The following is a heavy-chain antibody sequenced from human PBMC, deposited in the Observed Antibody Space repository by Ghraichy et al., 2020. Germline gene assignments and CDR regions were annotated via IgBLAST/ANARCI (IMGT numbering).Heavy chain of an antibody. CDR2: ISGSGGST. V-gene: IGHV3-23*01. D-gene: IGHD3-22*01. CDR1: GFTFSSYA. Sequence: GESLNISCTASGFTFSSYAMSWVRQAPGKGLEWVSAISGSGGSTYYADSVKGRFTISRDNSKNTLYLQMNSLRAEDTAVYYCARPITMILPGYWGQGTLVTVSS. J-gene: IGHJ4*02. CDR3: ARPITMILPGY.